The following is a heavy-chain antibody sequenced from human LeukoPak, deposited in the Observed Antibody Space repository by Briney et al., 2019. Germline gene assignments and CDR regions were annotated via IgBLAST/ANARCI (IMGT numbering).Heavy chain of an antibody. Sequence: GASVKVSCKASGYTFTSYGISWVQQAPGQGREWMGWINPNSGGTNYAQKFQGRVTMTRDTSISTAYMELSRLRSDDTAVYYCARDQVRGDYPIWFDPWGQGTLVTVSS. D-gene: IGHD3-16*01. CDR3: ARDQVRGDYPIWFDP. CDR1: GYTFTSYG. CDR2: INPNSGGT. J-gene: IGHJ5*02. V-gene: IGHV1-2*02.